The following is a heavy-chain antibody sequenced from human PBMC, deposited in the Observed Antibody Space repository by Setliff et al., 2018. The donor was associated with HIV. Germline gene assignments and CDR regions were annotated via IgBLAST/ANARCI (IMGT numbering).Heavy chain of an antibody. J-gene: IGHJ5*02. CDR1: GGSISSSNYY. V-gene: IGHV4-39*01. CDR2: MHYSGST. CDR3: ARTWWLRSNWFDP. Sequence: SETLSLTCTVSGGSISSSNYYWGWIRPPPGKGLEYIGSMHYSGSTYYNPSLKSRVTISVDTSKNQFSLKLSSVTAADTAVYYCARTWWLRSNWFDPWGQGTQVTVSS. D-gene: IGHD5-12*01.